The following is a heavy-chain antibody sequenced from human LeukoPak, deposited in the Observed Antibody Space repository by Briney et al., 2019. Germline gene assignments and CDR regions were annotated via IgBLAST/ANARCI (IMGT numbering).Heavy chain of an antibody. Sequence: GGSLRLSCAASGFTVSSNYMSWVRQAPGKGLEWVSVIYSSGSTYYADSVKGRFTISRDNSKNTLYLQMNSLRAEDTAVYYCARGFSSWYPLDVWGKGTTVTVSS. CDR3: ARGFSSWYPLDV. CDR1: GFTVSSNY. D-gene: IGHD6-13*01. V-gene: IGHV3-53*01. J-gene: IGHJ6*04. CDR2: IYSSGST.